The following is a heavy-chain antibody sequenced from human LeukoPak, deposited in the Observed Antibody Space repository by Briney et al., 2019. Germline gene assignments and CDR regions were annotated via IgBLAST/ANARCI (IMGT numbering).Heavy chain of an antibody. Sequence: PGGSLGLSCAASGFTFSSYWMSWVRQAPGKGLEWVANIKQDGSEKYYVDSVKGRFTISRDNAKNSLYLQMNSLRAEDTAVYYCARDVYCSSASCYTNHNWFDPWGQGTLVTVSS. CDR1: GFTFSSYW. J-gene: IGHJ5*02. CDR2: IKQDGSEK. D-gene: IGHD2-2*02. CDR3: ARDVYCSSASCYTNHNWFDP. V-gene: IGHV3-7*03.